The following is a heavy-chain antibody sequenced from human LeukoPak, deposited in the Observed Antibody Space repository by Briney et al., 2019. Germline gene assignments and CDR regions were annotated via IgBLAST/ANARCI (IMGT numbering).Heavy chain of an antibody. CDR3: ARRTMVRGVGYYFDY. Sequence: SETLSLTRTVSDGSISSGGYYWSWIRQHPGKGLEWIGYIYYSGSTYYNPSLKSRVTISVDTSKNQFSLKLSSVTAADTAVYYCARRTMVRGVGYYFDYWGQGTLVTVSS. CDR1: DGSISSGGYY. D-gene: IGHD3-10*01. V-gene: IGHV4-31*03. J-gene: IGHJ4*02. CDR2: IYYSGST.